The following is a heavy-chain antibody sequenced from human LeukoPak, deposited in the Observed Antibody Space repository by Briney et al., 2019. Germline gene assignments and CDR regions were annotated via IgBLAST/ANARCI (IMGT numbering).Heavy chain of an antibody. CDR1: GGSISSYY. CDR3: ARVRIAVAVADAFDI. Sequence: PSETPSLTCTVSGGSISSYYWSWIRQPPGKGLEWIGYIYYSGSTNYNPSLKSRVTVSVDTSKNQFSLKLSSVTAADTAVYYCARVRIAVAVADAFDIWGQGTMVTVSS. CDR2: IYYSGST. V-gene: IGHV4-59*08. J-gene: IGHJ3*02. D-gene: IGHD6-19*01.